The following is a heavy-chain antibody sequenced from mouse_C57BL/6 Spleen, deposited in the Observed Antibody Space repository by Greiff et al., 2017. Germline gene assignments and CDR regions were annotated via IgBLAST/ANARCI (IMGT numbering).Heavy chain of an antibody. J-gene: IGHJ1*03. Sequence: VQLKESGPELVKPGDSVKISCKASGYSFTGYFMNWVMQSHGQSLEWIGRINPYNGDTFYNQKFKGKATFTVDKSSSTAHLALRSLTSEDSAVYDCARAYGISDGYIDVWGTRATVGVSS. D-gene: IGHD1-1*01. CDR1: GYSFTGYF. V-gene: IGHV1-20*01. CDR2: INPYNGDT. CDR3: ARAYGISDGYIDV.